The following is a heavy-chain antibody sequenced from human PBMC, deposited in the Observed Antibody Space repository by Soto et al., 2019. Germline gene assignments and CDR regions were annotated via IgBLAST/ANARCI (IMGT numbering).Heavy chain of an antibody. CDR3: ASPGVNTYFDY. Sequence: GGSLRLSCAASGFTFSTSSMNWVRQAPGKGLEWVSYISGSSATIYYADSLKGRFTISRDNAKNSLYLQMNSLRAEDTAVYYCASPGVNTYFDYWGQGTLVTVSS. CDR1: GFTFSTSS. J-gene: IGHJ4*02. CDR2: ISGSSATI. V-gene: IGHV3-48*01. D-gene: IGHD3-10*01.